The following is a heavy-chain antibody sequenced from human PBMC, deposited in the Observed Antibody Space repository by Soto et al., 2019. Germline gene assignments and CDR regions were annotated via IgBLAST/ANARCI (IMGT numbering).Heavy chain of an antibody. CDR3: ARDLGYSSGWYLASRQVDY. D-gene: IGHD6-19*01. J-gene: IGHJ4*02. CDR1: GFTFSDYY. V-gene: IGHV3-11*01. CDR2: ISSSGSTI. Sequence: KPGGSLRLSCAASGFTFSDYYMSWIRQAPGKGLEWVSYISSSGSTICYADSVKGRFTISRDNAKNSLYLQMNSLRAEDTAVYYCARDLGYSSGWYLASRQVDYWGQGTLVTVSS.